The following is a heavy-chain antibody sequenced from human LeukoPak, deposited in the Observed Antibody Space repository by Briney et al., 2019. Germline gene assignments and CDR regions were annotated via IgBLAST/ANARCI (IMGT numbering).Heavy chain of an antibody. CDR3: ARSGYCSSTSCYGSVDN. CDR2: ISSSGSTI. V-gene: IGHV3-11*01. J-gene: IGHJ4*02. D-gene: IGHD2-2*01. Sequence: GGSLRLSCAASGFTFSAHHMSWIRQVPGKGLEWVSYISSSGSTIYYADSVKGRFTISRDNAKNSLYLQMNSLRAEDTAVYYCARSGYCSSTSCYGSVDNWGQGTLVTVSS. CDR1: GFTFSAHH.